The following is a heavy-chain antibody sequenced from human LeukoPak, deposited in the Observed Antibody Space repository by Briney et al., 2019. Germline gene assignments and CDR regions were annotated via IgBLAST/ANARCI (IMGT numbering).Heavy chain of an antibody. Sequence: SETLSLTCTVSGASISSYYWSWIRQPPGKGLEWIGYIFYYGSTNYNPSLKSRVTISVDTSKNQFSLKLSSVTAADTAVYYCARGSVYGYSDYWGQGTLVTVSS. CDR3: ARGSVYGYSDY. V-gene: IGHV4-59*12. CDR1: GASISSYY. J-gene: IGHJ4*02. D-gene: IGHD3-10*01. CDR2: IFYYGST.